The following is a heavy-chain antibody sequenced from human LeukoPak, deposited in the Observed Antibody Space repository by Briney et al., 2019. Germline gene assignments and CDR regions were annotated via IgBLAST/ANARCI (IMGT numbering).Heavy chain of an antibody. V-gene: IGHV4-38-2*02. CDR3: ALSIAAAGTFW. J-gene: IGHJ4*02. CDR2: IYHSGST. D-gene: IGHD6-13*01. CDR1: GYSISSGYY. Sequence: PSETLSLTCTVSGYSISSGYYWGWIRQPPGKGLEWIGSIYHSGSTYYNPSLKSRVTISVDTSKNQFSLKLSSVTAADTAVYYCALSIAAAGTFWWGQGTLVTVSS.